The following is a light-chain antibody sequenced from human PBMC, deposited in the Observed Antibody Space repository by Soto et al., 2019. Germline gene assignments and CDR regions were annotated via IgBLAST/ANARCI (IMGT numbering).Light chain of an antibody. CDR3: QHYVYPQWT. V-gene: IGKV3-20*01. Sequence: IVLTQSPGTLSLSPGERATLSCRASQTGSNSYLAWYQQKSGQAPRLLIYGVSTRATGIPDRFSGSGSETEFALTISRLEPEDFAVYICQHYVYPQWTFGPGTKVEIK. CDR2: GVS. J-gene: IGKJ1*01. CDR1: QTGSNSY.